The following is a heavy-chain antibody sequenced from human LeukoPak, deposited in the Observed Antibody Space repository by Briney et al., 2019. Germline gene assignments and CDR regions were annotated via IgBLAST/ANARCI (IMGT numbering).Heavy chain of an antibody. CDR1: GYTFTSYY. Sequence: ASVKVSCKASGYTFTSYYMHWVRQAPGQGLEWMGWINPNSGGTNYAQKFQGWVTMTRDTSISTAYMELSRLRSDDTAVYYCARDRKTGITRTTCDYWGQGTLVTVSS. CDR2: INPNSGGT. J-gene: IGHJ4*02. CDR3: ARDRKTGITRTTCDY. D-gene: IGHD1/OR15-1a*01. V-gene: IGHV1-2*04.